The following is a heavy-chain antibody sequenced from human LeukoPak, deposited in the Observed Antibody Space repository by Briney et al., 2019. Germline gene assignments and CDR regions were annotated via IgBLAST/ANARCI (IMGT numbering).Heavy chain of an antibody. J-gene: IGHJ4*02. D-gene: IGHD7-27*01. CDR1: GGSISSGSYS. CDR2: IYPRGST. V-gene: IGHV4-30-2*01. Sequence: PSETLSLTCAVSGGSISSGSYSWSWIRQPPGKGLEWIGFIYPRGSTYYNPSLKSRVTMSLDRSANQFSLNLSSVTAADTAVYYCARFSPRAMGNYFDFWGQGTLVTVS. CDR3: ARFSPRAMGNYFDF.